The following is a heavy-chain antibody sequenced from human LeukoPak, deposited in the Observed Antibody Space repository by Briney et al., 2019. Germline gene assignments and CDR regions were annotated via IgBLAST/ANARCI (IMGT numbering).Heavy chain of an antibody. CDR1: GGSISSYY. CDR3: ARADSSGYYPPYYFGY. Sequence: SETLSLTCTVSGGSISSYYWSWIRQPAGEGLEWIGHIYSTGSTNYNPSLKSRVTLSVDRSKNQFSLRLNSVTAADTTVYYCARADSSGYYPPYYFGYWGQGTLVTVSS. CDR2: IYSTGST. J-gene: IGHJ4*02. V-gene: IGHV4-4*07. D-gene: IGHD3-22*01.